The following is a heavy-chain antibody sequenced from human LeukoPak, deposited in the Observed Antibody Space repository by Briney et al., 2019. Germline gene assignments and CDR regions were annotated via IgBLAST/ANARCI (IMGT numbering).Heavy chain of an antibody. J-gene: IGHJ4*02. CDR3: ARDPAGGYYYDSSGYYWDY. D-gene: IGHD3-22*01. V-gene: IGHV4-39*07. Sequence: PSETLSLTCSVPGGSISSSSNYWGWIRQPPGKGLEWIGSIYYSGSTYYNPSLKSRVTISVDTSKNQFSLKLSSVTVADTAVYYCARDPAGGYYYDSSGYYWDYWGQGTLVTVSS. CDR1: GGSISSSSNY. CDR2: IYYSGST.